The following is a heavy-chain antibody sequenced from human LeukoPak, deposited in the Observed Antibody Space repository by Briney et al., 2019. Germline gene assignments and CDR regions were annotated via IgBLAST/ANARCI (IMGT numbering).Heavy chain of an antibody. J-gene: IGHJ6*02. V-gene: IGHV3-20*01. CDR1: GFTFDDYG. D-gene: IGHD2-15*01. Sequence: GGSLRLSCAASGFTFDDYGMSWVRQAPGKGLEWVSGINWNGGSTGYADSVKGRFTFSRDNAKNSLYLQMSSLRAEDTALYHCAREGEGYCSGGSCYNPYGMGVWGQGTTVTVSS. CDR2: INWNGGST. CDR3: AREGEGYCSGGSCYNPYGMGV.